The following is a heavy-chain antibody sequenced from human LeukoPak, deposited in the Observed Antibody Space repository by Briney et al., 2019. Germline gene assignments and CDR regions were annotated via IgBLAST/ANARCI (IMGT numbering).Heavy chain of an antibody. CDR3: ATAPSHYYDYYYYMDV. CDR1: GYTFTGYY. Sequence: ASVKVSCKASGYTFTGYYMHWVRQAPGQGLEWMGWINPNSGGTNYAQKFQGRVTMTRDTSIGTAYMELSRLRSDDTAVYYCATAPSHYYDYYYYMDVWGKGTTVTISS. V-gene: IGHV1-2*02. CDR2: INPNSGGT. J-gene: IGHJ6*03. D-gene: IGHD3-10*01.